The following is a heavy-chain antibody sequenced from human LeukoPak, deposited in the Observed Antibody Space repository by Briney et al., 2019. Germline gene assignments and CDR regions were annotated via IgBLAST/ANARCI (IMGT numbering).Heavy chain of an antibody. V-gene: IGHV4-59*01. CDR2: IYYSGST. Sequence: SETLSLTCTVSGGSISSYYWSWIRQPPGKGLEWIGYIYYSGSTNYNPSLKRRVTISVDTSKNQFSLKLSSVTAADTAVYYCARGDPGRGWFDPWGQGTLVTVSS. J-gene: IGHJ5*02. CDR3: ARGDPGRGWFDP. CDR1: GGSISSYY.